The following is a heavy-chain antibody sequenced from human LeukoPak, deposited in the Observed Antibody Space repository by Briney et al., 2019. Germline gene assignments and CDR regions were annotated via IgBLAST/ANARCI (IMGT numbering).Heavy chain of an antibody. J-gene: IGHJ4*02. Sequence: SETLSLTCTVSGGSVSSYYWSWIRQPPGKGLEWIGYIHYNGITNYSPSLKSRVTMSLDTSKNQVSLKLNSVSAADTAVYYCARHISSGGTYAHFDYWGQGTLVTVSS. V-gene: IGHV4-59*08. CDR2: IHYNGIT. D-gene: IGHD1-26*01. CDR1: GGSVSSYY. CDR3: ARHISSGGTYAHFDY.